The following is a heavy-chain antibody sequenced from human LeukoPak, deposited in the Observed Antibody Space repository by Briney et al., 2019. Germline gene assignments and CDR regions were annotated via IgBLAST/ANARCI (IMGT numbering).Heavy chain of an antibody. J-gene: IGHJ4*02. CDR3: ARALTVVTPLDY. V-gene: IGHV3-53*01. CDR1: GFTFSSYS. Sequence: GGSLRLSCAASGFTFSSYSMNWVRQAPGKGLEWVSVIYSGGSTYYADSVKGRFTISRDNSKNTLYLQMNSPRAEDTAVYYCARALTVVTPLDYWGQGTLVTVSS. D-gene: IGHD4-23*01. CDR2: IYSGGST.